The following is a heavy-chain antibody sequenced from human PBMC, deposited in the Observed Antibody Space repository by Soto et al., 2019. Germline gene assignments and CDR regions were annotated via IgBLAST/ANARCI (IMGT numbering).Heavy chain of an antibody. V-gene: IGHV1-69*01. J-gene: IGHJ6*02. CDR2: IIPLFGTT. D-gene: IGHD3-10*01. Sequence: QVQVVQSGVEVRRPGSSVKVSCKAAGDTFKNCVISWVRQAPGQGLEWMGGIIPLFGTTDCAQRFQGRLTITTDESTTTAYMALSRLRSEDTATYYCATELGFGKLSVVWGQGTTVIVSS. CDR3: ATELGFGKLSVV. CDR1: GDTFKNCV.